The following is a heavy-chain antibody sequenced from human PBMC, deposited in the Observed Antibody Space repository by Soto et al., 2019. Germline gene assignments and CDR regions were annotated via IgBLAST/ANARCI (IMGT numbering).Heavy chain of an antibody. CDR2: IYYSGST. V-gene: IGHV4-59*08. D-gene: IGHD6-25*01. CDR3: ARLYGFSGFDY. CDR1: GGSLSSYY. J-gene: IGHJ4*02. Sequence: PSETLSLTCTVSGGSLSSYYWSWIRQHPGKGLEWIGYIYYSGSTNYNPSLKSRVTISVDTSKNQFSLKLSSVTAADTAVYYCARLYGFSGFDYWGQGTLVTVSS.